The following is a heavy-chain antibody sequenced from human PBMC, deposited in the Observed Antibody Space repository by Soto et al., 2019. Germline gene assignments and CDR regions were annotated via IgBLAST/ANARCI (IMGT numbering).Heavy chain of an antibody. CDR3: ARENSSGSYSREFDY. D-gene: IGHD6-19*01. Sequence: SQTLSLTCVISGDSVSSNSAAWNWIRQSPSRGLEWLGRTYYRSRWYKDYAVSVKSRMTINPDTSKDQFYLQLNSVTPEDTAVYYCARENSSGSYSREFDYWGQGTLVTVSS. CDR2: TYYRSRWYK. CDR1: GDSVSSNSAA. V-gene: IGHV6-1*01. J-gene: IGHJ4*02.